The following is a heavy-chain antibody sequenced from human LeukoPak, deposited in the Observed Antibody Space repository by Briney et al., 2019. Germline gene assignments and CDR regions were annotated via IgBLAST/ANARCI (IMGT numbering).Heavy chain of an antibody. J-gene: IGHJ5*02. Sequence: SETLSFTCAVSGGSISSGSYYWSWIRQPAGKGLEWIGRIYTSGSTNYNPSLKSRVTISVDTSKNQFSLKLSSVTAADTAVYYCASHSYYGSGSSWFDPWGQGTLVTVSS. CDR1: GGSISSGSYY. CDR3: ASHSYYGSGSSWFDP. CDR2: IYTSGST. V-gene: IGHV4-61*02. D-gene: IGHD3-10*01.